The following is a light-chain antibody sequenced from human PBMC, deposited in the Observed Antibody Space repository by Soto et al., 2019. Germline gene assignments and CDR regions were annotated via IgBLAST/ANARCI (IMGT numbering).Light chain of an antibody. CDR3: QQYNSYPWT. CDR2: DAS. Sequence: DIQMTQSPSTLSASVGDRVTITCRASQSISIWLAWYQQKPGKAPKLLIYDASSLESGVPSRFSGSGSGTEFTLTITSLQPDDFATYYCQQYNSYPWTFGQGTKVEIK. CDR1: QSISIW. V-gene: IGKV1-5*01. J-gene: IGKJ1*01.